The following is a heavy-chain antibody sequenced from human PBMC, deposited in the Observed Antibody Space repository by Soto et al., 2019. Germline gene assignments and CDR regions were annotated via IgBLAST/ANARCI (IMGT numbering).Heavy chain of an antibody. CDR1: GGRISSGGYY. CDR2: IYYRGST. J-gene: IGHJ6*02. Sequence: QVQLQESGPGVVKPSQTLSLTCTVSGGRISSGGYYWSWIRQHPGKGLEWMGYIYYRGSTYYNPSLKSRVTISVDTSKNQFSLKLSSVTAADTAVYYSARDIVSATTKRYYGMDVWGQGTTVTVSS. CDR3: ARDIVSATTKRYYGMDV. V-gene: IGHV4-31*03. D-gene: IGHD5-12*01.